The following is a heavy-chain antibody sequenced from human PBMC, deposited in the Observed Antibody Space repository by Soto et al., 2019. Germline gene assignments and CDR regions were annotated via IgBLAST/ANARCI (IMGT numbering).Heavy chain of an antibody. CDR3: ARDLHYDILTGALIRYYYYGMDV. CDR2: IIPILGIA. V-gene: IGHV1-69*04. J-gene: IGHJ6*02. Sequence: GASVKVSCKASGGTFSIYTISWVRQAPGQGVEWMGRIIPILGIANYAQKFQGRVTITADKSTSTAYMKLSSLRSEDTAVYYCARDLHYDILTGALIRYYYYGMDVWGQGTTVTVSS. CDR1: GGTFSIYT. D-gene: IGHD3-9*01.